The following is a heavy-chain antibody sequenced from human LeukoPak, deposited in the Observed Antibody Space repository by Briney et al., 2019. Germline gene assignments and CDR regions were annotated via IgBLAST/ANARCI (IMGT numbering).Heavy chain of an antibody. CDR1: GFTFSSYE. Sequence: PGGSLRLSCAASGFTFSSYEMNWVRQAPGKGLEWLSYISSSSSTIYYADSVMGRFTISRDNAKNTLYLQMNSLRAEDTAVYYCAKDLGEFDYWGQGTLVTVSS. CDR3: AKDLGEFDY. CDR2: ISSSSSTI. J-gene: IGHJ4*02. V-gene: IGHV3-48*03. D-gene: IGHD3-10*01.